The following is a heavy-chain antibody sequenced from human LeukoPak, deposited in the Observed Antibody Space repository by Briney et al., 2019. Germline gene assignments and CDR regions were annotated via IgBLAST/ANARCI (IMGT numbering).Heavy chain of an antibody. CDR1: GGSITSSNYY. CDR2: IYYSGST. D-gene: IGHD1-26*01. J-gene: IGHJ4*02. CDR3: ARQCSYNGSPWRTFDY. V-gene: IGHV4-39*01. Sequence: SETLSLTCTVSGGSITSSNYYWGWIRQPPGKGLEWIGSIYYSGSTYYNPSLKSRVTISIDTSKNQFSLKLSSVTAADTAVYYCARQCSYNGSPWRTFDYWGQGTLVTVSS.